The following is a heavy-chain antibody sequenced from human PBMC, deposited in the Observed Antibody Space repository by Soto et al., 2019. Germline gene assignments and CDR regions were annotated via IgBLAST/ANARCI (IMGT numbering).Heavy chain of an antibody. D-gene: IGHD6-13*01. J-gene: IGHJ5*02. Sequence: QVQLVESGGGVVQPGRSLRLSCAASGFTFSSYAMHWVRQAPGKGLEWVAVISYDGSNKYYADSVKGRFTISRDNSKNTLYLQMNSLSAEDTAVYYCARDVIASAGSYTFDPWGQRTLVTVSS. V-gene: IGHV3-30-3*01. CDR2: ISYDGSNK. CDR3: ARDVIASAGSYTFDP. CDR1: GFTFSSYA.